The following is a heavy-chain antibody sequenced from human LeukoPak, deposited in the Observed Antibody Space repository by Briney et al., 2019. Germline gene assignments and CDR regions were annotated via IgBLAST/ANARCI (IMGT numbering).Heavy chain of an antibody. CDR2: IYHSGST. CDR3: ARLFTGTTSDY. J-gene: IGHJ4*02. V-gene: IGHV4-38-2*01. Sequence: SETLSLTCAVSGYSISSGYYWGWIRQPPGKGLEWIGSIYHSGSTYYNPSLKSRVTISVDTSKNQSSLKLSSVTAADTAVYYCARLFTGTTSDYWGQGTLVTVSS. D-gene: IGHD1-7*01. CDR1: GYSISSGYY.